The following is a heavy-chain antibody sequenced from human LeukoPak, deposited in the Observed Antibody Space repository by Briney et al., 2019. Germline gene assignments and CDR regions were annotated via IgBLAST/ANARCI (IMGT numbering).Heavy chain of an antibody. CDR2: IYYSGST. D-gene: IGHD6-19*01. Sequence: PSETLSLTCTVSGGSISSYYWSWIRQPPGKGLEWIGYIYYSGSTNYNPSLKSRVTISVDTSKNQFSLKLSSVTAADTAVYCCARGIPAVAGTNDAFDIWGQGTMVTVSS. CDR1: GGSISSYY. J-gene: IGHJ3*02. CDR3: ARGIPAVAGTNDAFDI. V-gene: IGHV4-59*01.